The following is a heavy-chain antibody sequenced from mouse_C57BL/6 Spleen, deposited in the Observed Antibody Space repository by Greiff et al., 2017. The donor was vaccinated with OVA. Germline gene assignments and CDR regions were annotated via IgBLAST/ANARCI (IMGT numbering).Heavy chain of an antibody. V-gene: IGHV2-2*01. J-gene: IGHJ3*01. CDR2: IWSGGST. Sequence: QVQLQQSGPGLVQPSQSLSITCTVSGFSLTSYGVHWVRQSPGKGLEWLGVIWSGGSTDYNAAFISRLSISKDNSKSQVFFKMNSLQADDTARYYCATNYYGSSYGFAYWGQGTLVTVSA. CDR3: ATNYYGSSYGFAY. D-gene: IGHD1-1*01. CDR1: GFSLTSYG.